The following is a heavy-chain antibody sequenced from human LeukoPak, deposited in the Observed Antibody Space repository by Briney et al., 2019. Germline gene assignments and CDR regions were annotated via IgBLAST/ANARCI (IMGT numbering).Heavy chain of an antibody. J-gene: IGHJ4*02. CDR1: GFTFSNAW. V-gene: IGHV3-15*01. CDR2: IKSKTDGGTT. CDR3: TTDLYIAAAGTFDY. Sequence: KPGGSLRLSCAASGFTFSNAWMSWVRQAPGRGLEWVGRIKSKTDGGTTDYAAPAKGRFTISRDDSKNTLYLQMNSLKTEDTAVYYCTTDLYIAAAGTFDYWGQGILVTVSS. D-gene: IGHD6-13*01.